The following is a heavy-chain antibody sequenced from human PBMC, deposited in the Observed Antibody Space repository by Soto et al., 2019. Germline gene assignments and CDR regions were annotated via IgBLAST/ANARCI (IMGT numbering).Heavy chain of an antibody. CDR2: INHSGST. CDR3: ERASILLWFGELFKGIPYYFEY. Sequence: AETLSLTFAVYGGSFSGYYWRWIRQPPGKVLELIGEINHSGSTNYNPSLKSRVTISVDTSKNQFSLKLSSVTAADTAVYYCERASILLWFGELFKGIPYYFEYGGQGTLVTVSS. V-gene: IGHV4-34*01. J-gene: IGHJ4*02. CDR1: GGSFSGYY. D-gene: IGHD3-10*01.